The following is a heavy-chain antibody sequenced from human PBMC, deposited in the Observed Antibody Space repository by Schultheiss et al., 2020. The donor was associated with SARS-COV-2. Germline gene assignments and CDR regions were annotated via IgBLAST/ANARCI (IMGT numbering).Heavy chain of an antibody. CDR2: IWYDGNNK. Sequence: GESLKISCAASGFTFSSYGMHWVRQAPGKGLEWVAVIWYDGNNKYYADSVKGRFTISRDNSKNTLYLQMNSLRAEDTAVYYCARFGNTGTYSNWFDPWGQGTLVTVSS. CDR1: GFTFSSYG. V-gene: IGHV3-33*01. CDR3: ARFGNTGTYSNWFDP. D-gene: IGHD1-1*01. J-gene: IGHJ5*02.